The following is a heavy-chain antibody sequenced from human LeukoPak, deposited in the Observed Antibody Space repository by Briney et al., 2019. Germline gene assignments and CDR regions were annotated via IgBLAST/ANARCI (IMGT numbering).Heavy chain of an antibody. D-gene: IGHD3-10*01. CDR2: IYYSGST. CDR1: GGSISSYY. Sequence: SETLSLTCTVSGGSISSYYWSWIWQPPGKGLEWIGYIYYSGSTNYNPSLKSRVTISVDTSKNQFSLKLSSVTAADTAVCYCARALRDSYYFDYWGQGTLVTVSS. J-gene: IGHJ4*02. CDR3: ARALRDSYYFDY. V-gene: IGHV4-59*01.